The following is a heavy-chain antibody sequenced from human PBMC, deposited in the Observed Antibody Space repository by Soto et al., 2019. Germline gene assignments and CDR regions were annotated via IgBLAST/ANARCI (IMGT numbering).Heavy chain of an antibody. CDR3: SIVVVAATGGYYFDY. V-gene: IGHV3-23*01. CDR2: ISGSGGST. Sequence: GGSLRLSCTASGFTFSSYAMSWVRQAPGKGLEWVSAISGSGGSTYYADSVKGRFTISRDNSKNTLYLQMNSLRAEDTAVYYCSIVVVAATGGYYFDYWGQGTLVTVSS. D-gene: IGHD2-15*01. J-gene: IGHJ4*02. CDR1: GFTFSSYA.